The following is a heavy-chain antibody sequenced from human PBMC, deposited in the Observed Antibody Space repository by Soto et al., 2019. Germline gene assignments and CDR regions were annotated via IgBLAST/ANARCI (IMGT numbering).Heavy chain of an antibody. CDR1: GFTFSSYW. J-gene: IGHJ4*02. CDR3: ARDGEGDYNDFDY. Sequence: GGSLRLSCAASGFTFSSYWMSWVRQAPGKGLEWVANIKEDGSDKYYVNSVKGRFTISRDNAENSLYLQMNSLRADDTAVYYCARDGEGDYNDFDYWGQGTLVTVSS. V-gene: IGHV3-7*01. D-gene: IGHD1-1*01. CDR2: IKEDGSDK.